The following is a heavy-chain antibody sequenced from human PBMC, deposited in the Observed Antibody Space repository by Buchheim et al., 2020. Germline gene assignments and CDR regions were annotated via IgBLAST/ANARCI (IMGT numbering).Heavy chain of an antibody. J-gene: IGHJ5*02. CDR1: GGSISSGDYY. CDR2: IYYSGST. V-gene: IGHV4-30-4*01. Sequence: QVQLQESGPGLVKPSQTLSLTCTVSGGSISSGDYYWSWIRQPPGKGLEWIGYIYYSGSTYYNPSLKSRVTISVDTSKNQFSLKLSSVTAADTAVYYCARDHLVGGGSYDYGDYGWGYNWFDPWGQGTL. D-gene: IGHD4-17*01. CDR3: ARDHLVGGGSYDYGDYGWGYNWFDP.